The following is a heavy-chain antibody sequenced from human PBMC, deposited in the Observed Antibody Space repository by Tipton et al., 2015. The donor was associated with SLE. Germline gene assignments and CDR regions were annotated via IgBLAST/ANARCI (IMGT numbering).Heavy chain of an antibody. D-gene: IGHD6-19*01. Sequence: TLSLTCTVSGGSISSGGYYWSWIRQHPGKGLEWIGYIYYSGSTYYNPSLKSRVTISVDTSKNQFSLKLSSVTAADTAVYYCARDGRWLVAGGGMDVWGQGTTVTVSS. CDR3: ARDGRWLVAGGGMDV. CDR2: IYYSGST. J-gene: IGHJ6*02. CDR1: GGSISSGGYY. V-gene: IGHV4-31*03.